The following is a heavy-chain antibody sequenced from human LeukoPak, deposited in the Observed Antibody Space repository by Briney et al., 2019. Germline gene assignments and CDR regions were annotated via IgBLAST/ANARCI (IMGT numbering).Heavy chain of an antibody. D-gene: IGHD3-9*01. CDR2: ISYDGSNK. J-gene: IGHJ4*02. V-gene: IGHV3-30*09. CDR1: RFTFSSYA. CDR3: AREGGFDWLFVFDY. Sequence: GRSLRLSCAPSRFTFSSYAMHWVRQAPGKRLEWVAVISYDGSNKYYADSVKGRFAISRDNSKNTLYLQMNSLRAKDTAVYYCAREGGFDWLFVFDYWGQGTLVTVSS.